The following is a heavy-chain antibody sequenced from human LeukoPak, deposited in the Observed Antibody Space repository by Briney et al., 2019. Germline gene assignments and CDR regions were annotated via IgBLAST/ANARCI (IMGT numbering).Heavy chain of an antibody. CDR1: GYTLTELS. Sequence: ASVKVSCKVSGYTLTELSMHWVRQAPGKGLEWMGGFDPEDGETIYAQKFQGRVTMTRDTSTSTVYMELSSLRSEDTAVYYCARDFYYYGSGSYEGGDFDYWGQGTLVTVSS. CDR3: ARDFYYYGSGSYEGGDFDY. CDR2: FDPEDGET. D-gene: IGHD3-10*01. V-gene: IGHV1-24*01. J-gene: IGHJ4*02.